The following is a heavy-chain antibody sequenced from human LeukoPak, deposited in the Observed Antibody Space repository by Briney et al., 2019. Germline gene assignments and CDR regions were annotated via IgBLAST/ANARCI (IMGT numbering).Heavy chain of an antibody. CDR3: ARMPGIAAAGTGAFDI. D-gene: IGHD6-13*01. V-gene: IGHV1-2*02. CDR2: INPNSGGT. J-gene: IGHJ3*02. CDR1: GHTFTGYY. Sequence: ASVKVSCKASGHTFTGYYMHWVRQAPGQGLEWMGWINPNSGGTNYAQKFQGRVTMTRDTSISTAYMELSRLRSDDTAVYYCARMPGIAAAGTGAFDIWGQGTMVTVSS.